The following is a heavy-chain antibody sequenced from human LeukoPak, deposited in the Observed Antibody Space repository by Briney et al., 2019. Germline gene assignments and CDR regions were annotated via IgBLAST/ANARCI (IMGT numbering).Heavy chain of an antibody. CDR2: IIPIFGTA. J-gene: IGHJ6*03. CDR3: ARVPDGDYPLYHFYMDV. Sequence: GSSVKVSCKASGGTFSSYAISWVRQAPGQGLEWMGGIIPIFGTANYAQKFQGRGTITTDESTSTAYMELSSLRSEDTAVYYCARVPDGDYPLYHFYMDVWGKGTTVTVSS. CDR1: GGTFSSYA. D-gene: IGHD4-17*01. V-gene: IGHV1-69*05.